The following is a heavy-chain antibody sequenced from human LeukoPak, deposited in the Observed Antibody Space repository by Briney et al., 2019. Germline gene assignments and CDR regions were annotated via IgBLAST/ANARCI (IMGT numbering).Heavy chain of an antibody. CDR3: AREATVTMRYFDL. CDR2: IYTSGST. D-gene: IGHD4-17*01. J-gene: IGHJ2*01. CDR1: GGSISSYY. V-gene: IGHV4-4*07. Sequence: SETLSLTCTVSGGSISSYYWSWIRQPAGKGLEWIGRIYTSGSTNYNPSLKSRVTISVDKSKNQFSLKLSSVTTADTAVYYCAREATVTMRYFDLWGRGTLVTVSS.